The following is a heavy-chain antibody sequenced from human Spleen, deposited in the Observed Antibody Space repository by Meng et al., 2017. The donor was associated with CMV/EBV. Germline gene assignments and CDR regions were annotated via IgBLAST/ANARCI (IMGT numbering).Heavy chain of an antibody. CDR3: ARHYYDSSGYYNSGGAYY. D-gene: IGHD3-22*01. CDR2: IYYSGST. V-gene: IGHV4-39*01. J-gene: IGHJ4*02. Sequence: SETLSLTCTVSGGSISSSSYYWGWIRQPPGKGLEWIGSIYYSGSTYYNPSLKSRVTISVDTSKNQFSLKLSSVTAADTAVYYCARHYYDSSGYYNSGGAYYWGQGTLVTVSS. CDR1: GGSISSSSYY.